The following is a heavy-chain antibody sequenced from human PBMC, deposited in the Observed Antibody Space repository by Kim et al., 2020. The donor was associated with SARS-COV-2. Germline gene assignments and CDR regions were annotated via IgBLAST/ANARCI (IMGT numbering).Heavy chain of an antibody. D-gene: IGHD1-26*01. J-gene: IGHJ4*02. V-gene: IGHV3-11*06. Sequence: YAESVKGRLTNSRDNAKNALYRQMNSLRAEDTAVYYCAREEGATGAYFGYWGQGTLVTVSS. CDR3: AREEGATGAYFGY.